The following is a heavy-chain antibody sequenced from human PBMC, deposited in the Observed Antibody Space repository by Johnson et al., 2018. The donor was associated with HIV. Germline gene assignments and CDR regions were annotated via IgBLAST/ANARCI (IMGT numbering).Heavy chain of an antibody. D-gene: IGHD1-26*01. V-gene: IGHV3-30*04. CDR3: AKDWGWGLDGGAFDI. CDR1: GFTFSSYA. CDR2: ISYDGSNK. Sequence: QVQLVESGGGVVQPGRSLRLSCAASGFTFSSYAMHWVRQAPGKGLEWVAVISYDGSNKYYADSVKGRFTISRDNSKNTLYLQMNSLRAEDTAVYYCAKDWGWGLDGGAFDIWGQGTMVTVSS. J-gene: IGHJ3*02.